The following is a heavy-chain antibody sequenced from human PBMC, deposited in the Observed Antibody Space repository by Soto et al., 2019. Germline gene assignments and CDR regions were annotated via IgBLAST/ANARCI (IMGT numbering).Heavy chain of an antibody. CDR2: INPNSGGT. CDR1: GYTFTGYY. V-gene: IGHV1-2*02. CDR3: ARDGEERPVAGYYYYYGMDV. Sequence: ASVKVSCKASGYTFTGYYMHWVRQAPGQGLEWMGWINPNSGGTNYAQKFQGRVTMTRDTSISTAYMGLSRLRSDDTAVYYCARDGEERPVAGYYYYYGMDVWGQGTTVTVSS. D-gene: IGHD6-19*01. J-gene: IGHJ6*02.